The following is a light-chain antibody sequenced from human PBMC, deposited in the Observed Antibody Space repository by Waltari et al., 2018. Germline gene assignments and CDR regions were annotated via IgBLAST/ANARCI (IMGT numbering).Light chain of an antibody. CDR1: NSDVGAYDY. Sequence: QSALTQPASVSGSPGQSITISCTGTNSDVGAYDYVSWYQHHPGKAPKLMIYEVTNRPSGVSKRFSGSKSDNTASLTISGLQAEDEAEYYCCSCSYTPTTTVIFGGGTKLTVL. V-gene: IGLV2-14*01. CDR3: CSCSYTPTTTVI. J-gene: IGLJ2*01. CDR2: EVT.